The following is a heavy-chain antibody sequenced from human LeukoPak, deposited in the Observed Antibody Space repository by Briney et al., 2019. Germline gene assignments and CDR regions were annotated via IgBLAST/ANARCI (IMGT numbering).Heavy chain of an antibody. Sequence: SETLSLTCTVSGGSIKSYYWSWIRQPPEKEPEWIGYIYYSGSTNYNPSLKSRVTISVDTSKNQFSLKLTSVTAADTAVYYCARHAGAYDILTGYPFDYWGQGTLVTVSS. D-gene: IGHD3-9*01. J-gene: IGHJ4*02. CDR2: IYYSGST. CDR1: GGSIKSYY. CDR3: ARHAGAYDILTGYPFDY. V-gene: IGHV4-59*08.